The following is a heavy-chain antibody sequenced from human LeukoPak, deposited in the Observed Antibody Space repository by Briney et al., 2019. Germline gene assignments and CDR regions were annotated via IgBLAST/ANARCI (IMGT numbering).Heavy chain of an antibody. V-gene: IGHV1-46*01. D-gene: IGHD3-10*01. CDR3: GRADSGEFDY. J-gene: IGHJ4*02. CDR2: INPSGGST. CDR1: GYTFTSYY. Sequence: GASVKVSCKASGYTFTSYYMHWVRQAPGQGLEWMGIINPSGGSTSYAQKFQGRVTMTRDTSTRTVYMEVRSLRAEDTGGYDGGRADSGEFDYWGQGTLVTVSS.